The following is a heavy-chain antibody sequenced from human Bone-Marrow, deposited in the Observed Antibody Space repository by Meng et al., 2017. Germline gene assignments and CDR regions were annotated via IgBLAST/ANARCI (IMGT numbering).Heavy chain of an antibody. V-gene: IGHV3-21*01. CDR1: GFTFSSYS. Sequence: LSLTCAASGFTFSSYSMNWVRQAPGKGLEWVSSISSSSSYIYYADSVKGRFTISRDNAKNSLYLQMNSLRAEDTAVYYCARDPHAYEIKPYCGGDCIDYWGQGTLVTVSS. CDR2: ISSSSSYI. D-gene: IGHD2-21*02. CDR3: ARDPHAYEIKPYCGGDCIDY. J-gene: IGHJ4*02.